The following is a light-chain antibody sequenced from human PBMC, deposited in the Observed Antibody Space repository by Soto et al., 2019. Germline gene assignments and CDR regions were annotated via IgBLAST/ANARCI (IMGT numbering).Light chain of an antibody. Sequence: SVLTQPPSVSAAPGQKVTISCSGSSSNIGGNSVSWYQQLPGTAPKLLIYDDNKRPSGIPDRFSGSKSGTSATLGITGFQTGDEADYYCAAWDDRLSGYGFGGGTKVTV. CDR3: AAWDDRLSGYG. J-gene: IGLJ1*01. CDR2: DDN. CDR1: SSNIGGNS. V-gene: IGLV1-51*01.